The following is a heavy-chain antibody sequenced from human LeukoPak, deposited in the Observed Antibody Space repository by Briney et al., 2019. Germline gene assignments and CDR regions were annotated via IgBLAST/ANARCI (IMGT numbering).Heavy chain of an antibody. J-gene: IGHJ6*02. CDR1: GGSISSSSYY. CDR3: FLAPDYYYYGMDV. CDR2: IYYSGST. Sequence: SETLSLTCTVSGGSISSSSYYWGWIRQPPGKGLEWIGSIYYSGSTYYNPSLKSRVTISVDTSKNQFSLKLSSVTAADTAVYYCFLAPDYYYYGMDVWGQGTTVTASS. V-gene: IGHV4-39*01.